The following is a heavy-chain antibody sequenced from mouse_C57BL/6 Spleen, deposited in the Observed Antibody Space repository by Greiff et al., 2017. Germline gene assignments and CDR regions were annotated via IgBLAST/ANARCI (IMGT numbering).Heavy chain of an antibody. CDR2: IYPSDSET. V-gene: IGHV1-61*01. CDR3: AIGCYYSYYFDY. J-gene: IGHJ2*01. D-gene: IGHD2-1*01. CDR1: GYTFTSYW. Sequence: VQLQQSGAELVRPGSSVKLSCKASGYTFTSYWMDWVKQRPGQGLEWIGNIYPSDSETHYNQKFKDKATLTVDKSSSTAYMQLSSLTSEDSAVDYCAIGCYYSYYFDYWGQGTTLTVAS.